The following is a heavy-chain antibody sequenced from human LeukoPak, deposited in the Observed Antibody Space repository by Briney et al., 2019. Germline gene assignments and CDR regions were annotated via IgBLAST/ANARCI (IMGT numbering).Heavy chain of an antibody. CDR1: GFTFDNNA. D-gene: IGHD5-18*01. CDR2: ISWNSGSM. CDR3: AKDMMFHNYGASDI. V-gene: IGHV3-9*01. J-gene: IGHJ3*02. Sequence: HPGRSLRLSCAASGFTFDNNAMHWVRQTPGKGLEWVSGISWNSGSMGYAGSVQGRFTISRDNAKNSLYLQMNSLRDEDTALYYCAKDMMFHNYGASDIWGQGTMVTVSS.